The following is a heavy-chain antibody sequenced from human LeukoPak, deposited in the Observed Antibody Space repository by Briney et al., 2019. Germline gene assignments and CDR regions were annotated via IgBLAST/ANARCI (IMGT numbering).Heavy chain of an antibody. CDR2: ISGSGGST. J-gene: IGHJ4*02. CDR3: ARERGGYCSSTSCSNAIDY. CDR1: GFTFSSYA. Sequence: GGSLRLSCAASGFTFSSYAMSWVRQAPGKGLEWVSAISGSGGSTYYADSVKGRFTISRDNSKNTLYLQMNSLRAEDTAVYYCARERGGYCSSTSCSNAIDYWGQGTLVTVSS. D-gene: IGHD2-2*01. V-gene: IGHV3-23*01.